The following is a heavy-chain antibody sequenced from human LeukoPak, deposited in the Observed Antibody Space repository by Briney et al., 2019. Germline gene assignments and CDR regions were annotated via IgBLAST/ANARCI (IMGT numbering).Heavy chain of an antibody. V-gene: IGHV4-39*07. D-gene: IGHD1-1*01. J-gene: IGHJ4*02. Sequence: PSETLSLTCTVSRGSMSTGGYYWGWIRQPPGKGLQWIGSVFYTGTTYYNPSLESRVTMSVDMSKNQFSLKLSSVPAADTAVYYCARDNDQMGLDPFDFWGQGTLVTVSS. CDR3: ARDNDQMGLDPFDF. CDR2: VFYTGTT. CDR1: RGSMSTGGYY.